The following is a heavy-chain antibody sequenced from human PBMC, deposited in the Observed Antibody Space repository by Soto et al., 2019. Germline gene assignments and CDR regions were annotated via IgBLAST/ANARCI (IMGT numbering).Heavy chain of an antibody. CDR3: ATVVPGSGGSWPNWFDP. D-gene: IGHD6-13*01. CDR2: FDPEDGET. J-gene: IGHJ5*02. CDR1: GYTLTELS. Sequence: GASVKVSCKVSGYTLTELSMHWVRQAPGKGLEWMGGFDPEDGETIYAQKFQGRVTMTEDTSTDTAYMELSSLRSEDTAVYYCATVVPGSGGSWPNWFDPWGQGTLVTVS. V-gene: IGHV1-24*01.